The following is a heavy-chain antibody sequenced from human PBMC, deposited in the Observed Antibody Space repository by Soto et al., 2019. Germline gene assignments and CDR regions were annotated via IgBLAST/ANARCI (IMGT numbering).Heavy chain of an antibody. CDR1: GGTFSSYA. D-gene: IGHD6-13*01. CDR2: IIPIFGTA. Sequence: QVQLVQSGAEVKKPGSSVKVSCKASGGTFSSYAISWVRQAPGQGLEWMGGIIPIFGTANYAQKCQGRVTITAEDCTSTAYMELSSLRSEDTAVYYCARARKGTAAASGYFQHWGQGTLVTVSS. V-gene: IGHV1-69*01. CDR3: ARARKGTAAASGYFQH. J-gene: IGHJ1*01.